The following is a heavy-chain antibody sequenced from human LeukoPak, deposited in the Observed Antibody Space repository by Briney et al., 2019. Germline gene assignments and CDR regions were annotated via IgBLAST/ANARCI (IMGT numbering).Heavy chain of an antibody. J-gene: IGHJ3*02. V-gene: IGHV3-53*01. Sequence: GGSLRLSCAASGFTVSTNHMSWVRQAPGKGLNWVSIIYSDGTTYYADSVMGRFTISRDNSKNTLYLQMNSLRAEDTAVYDCARDADYGWSPDALDIWGRDTRVTVSS. CDR2: IYSDGTT. CDR3: ARDADYGWSPDALDI. CDR1: GFTVSTNH. D-gene: IGHD4-17*01.